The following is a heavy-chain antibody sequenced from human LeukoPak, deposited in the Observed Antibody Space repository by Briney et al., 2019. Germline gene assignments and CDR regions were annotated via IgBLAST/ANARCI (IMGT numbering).Heavy chain of an antibody. D-gene: IGHD3-9*01. Sequence: SETLSLTCTVSGGSISSYYWSWIRQPPGKGLEWIGYIYYSGSTNYNPSLKSRVTISADTSKNQFSLKLSSVTAADTAVYYCAATAIRYFDWLGFDYWGQGTLVTVSS. J-gene: IGHJ4*02. CDR1: GGSISSYY. CDR2: IYYSGST. CDR3: AATAIRYFDWLGFDY. V-gene: IGHV4-59*01.